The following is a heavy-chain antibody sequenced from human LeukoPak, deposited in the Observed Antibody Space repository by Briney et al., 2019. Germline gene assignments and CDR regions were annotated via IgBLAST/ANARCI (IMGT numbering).Heavy chain of an antibody. CDR1: GGSISSYY. CDR3: ARQQGLPAAILGLNWFDP. D-gene: IGHD2-2*02. CDR2: IYTSGST. V-gene: IGHV4-4*09. Sequence: PSETLSLTCTVSGGSISSYYWSWIRQPPGKGLEWIGYIYTSGSTNYNPSLKSRVTISVDTSKNQFSLKLSSVTAADTAVYYCARQQGLPAAILGLNWFDPWGQGTLVTVSS. J-gene: IGHJ5*02.